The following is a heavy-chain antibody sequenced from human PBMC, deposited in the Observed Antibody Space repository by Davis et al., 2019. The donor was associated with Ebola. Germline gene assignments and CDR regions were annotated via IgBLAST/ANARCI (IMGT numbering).Heavy chain of an antibody. CDR1: GYTFTNYY. Sequence: ASVKVSCKTSGYTFTNYYVHWLRQAPGQGLEWMGWINPYTGATKYSQQFQGRVTMTRDMSISTAYMELSRLRSDDTAVYYCARDYCSSTSCYTEYYFDYWGQGTLVTVSS. CDR2: INPYTGAT. D-gene: IGHD2-2*02. J-gene: IGHJ4*02. V-gene: IGHV1-2*02. CDR3: ARDYCSSTSCYTEYYFDY.